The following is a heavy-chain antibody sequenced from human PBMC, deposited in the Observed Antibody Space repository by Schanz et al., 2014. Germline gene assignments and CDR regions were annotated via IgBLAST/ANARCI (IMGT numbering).Heavy chain of an antibody. CDR3: ARAGQDYSDSSGYATYYFGN. CDR1: GFTFSRYA. J-gene: IGHJ4*02. V-gene: IGHV3-30*04. Sequence: QVQLVESGGGVVQPGRSVRLSCAASGFTFSRYAMHWVRQAPGKGLEWVAVISNDGSDEHYADSVKGRFTFSRDNAKNSLYLQMNSLRAEDTAVYYCARAGQDYSDSSGYATYYFGNWGQGTLVTVSS. CDR2: ISNDGSDE. D-gene: IGHD3-22*01.